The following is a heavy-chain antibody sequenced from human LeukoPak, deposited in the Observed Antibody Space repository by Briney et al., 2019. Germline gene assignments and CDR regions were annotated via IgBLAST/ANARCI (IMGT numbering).Heavy chain of an antibody. J-gene: IGHJ5*02. CDR2: MNPNSGNT. V-gene: IGHV1-8*03. CDR3: ARGNVVITNWFDP. Sequence: ASVKVSCKASGYTFTSYDINWVRQATGQGLEWMGWMNPNSGNTGYAQKFQGRVTITRNTSISTAYMELGSLRSEDTAVYYCARGNVVITNWFDPWGQGTLVTVSS. CDR1: GYTFTSYD. D-gene: IGHD3-22*01.